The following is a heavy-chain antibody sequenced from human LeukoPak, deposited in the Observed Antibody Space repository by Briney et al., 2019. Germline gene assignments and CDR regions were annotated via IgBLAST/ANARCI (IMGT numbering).Heavy chain of an antibody. CDR2: ISAYNGNT. CDR1: GYTFTSYG. D-gene: IGHD6-13*01. Sequence: ASVKVSCKASGYTFTSYGISWVRQAPGQGLEWMGWISAYNGNTNYAQKLQGRVTMTTDTSTSTAYMELRSLRSDDTGVYYCARDSIAAAGTQWSYYYYGMDVWGQGTTVTVSS. V-gene: IGHV1-18*01. J-gene: IGHJ6*02. CDR3: ARDSIAAAGTQWSYYYYGMDV.